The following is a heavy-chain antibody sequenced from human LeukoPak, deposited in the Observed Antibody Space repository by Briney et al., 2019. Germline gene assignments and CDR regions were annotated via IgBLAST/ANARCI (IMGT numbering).Heavy chain of an antibody. CDR1: GGSISSYY. CDR3: ARGHRRRIAARLINGDFDY. CDR2: IYSSGNT. Sequence: SETLSLTCTVSGGSISSYYWSWIRQPAGKGLEWIGRIYSSGNTNYNPSLKSRVTMSVDTSKNQFSLKLTSVTAADTAVYYCARGHRRRIAARLINGDFDYWGQGTLVTVSS. J-gene: IGHJ4*02. D-gene: IGHD6-6*01. V-gene: IGHV4-4*07.